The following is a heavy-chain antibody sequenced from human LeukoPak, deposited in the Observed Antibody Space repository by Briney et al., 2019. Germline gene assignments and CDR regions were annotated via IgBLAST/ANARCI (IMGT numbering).Heavy chain of an antibody. D-gene: IGHD3-16*01. V-gene: IGHV4-4*02. CDR1: GDSMSSIDW. Sequence: PSGTLSLTCAVSGDSMSSIDWWSWVRQPPGKGLEWIASIYHSGKSYYNPSLKSRVTISIDTSKNQFSLELKSVTAADTAVYYCARTYETFDAFDIWGQGTMVTVSS. J-gene: IGHJ3*02. CDR3: ARTYETFDAFDI. CDR2: IYHSGKS.